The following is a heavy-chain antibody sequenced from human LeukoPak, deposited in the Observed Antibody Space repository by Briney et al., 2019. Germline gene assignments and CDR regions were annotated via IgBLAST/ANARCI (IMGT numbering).Heavy chain of an antibody. CDR2: IYYSGNT. D-gene: IGHD3-22*01. CDR1: GGSISSGGYY. J-gene: IGHJ4*02. V-gene: IGHV4-31*03. CDR3: ARGGIYYDSSGCFDY. Sequence: SETLSLTCTVSGGSISSGGYYWSWIRQHPGKGLEWIGYIYYSGNTYYNPSLKSRVTISVDTSKNQFSLKLSSVTAADTAVYYCARGGIYYDSSGCFDYWGQGTLVTVSS.